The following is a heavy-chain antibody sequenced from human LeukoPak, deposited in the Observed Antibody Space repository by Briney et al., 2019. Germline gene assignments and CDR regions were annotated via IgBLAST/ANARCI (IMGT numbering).Heavy chain of an antibody. Sequence: ASVKVSCKASGGTFISYAISWVRQAPGQGLEGMGWINPNSGGTNYAQKFQGRVTMTRDTSISTAYMELSRLRSDDTAVYYCAAWGMLSSFDIWGQGTMVTVSS. J-gene: IGHJ3*02. CDR3: AAWGMLSSFDI. D-gene: IGHD2-8*01. CDR1: GGTFISYA. V-gene: IGHV1-2*02. CDR2: INPNSGGT.